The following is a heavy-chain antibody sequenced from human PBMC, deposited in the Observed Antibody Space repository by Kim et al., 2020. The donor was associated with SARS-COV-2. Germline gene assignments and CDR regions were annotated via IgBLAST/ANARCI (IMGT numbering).Heavy chain of an antibody. J-gene: IGHJ4*02. Sequence: YNPSLKSRVTISVDTSKNQFSLKLSSVTAADTVVYYCARGSVGATTPFDYWGQGTLVTVSS. V-gene: IGHV4-59*09. D-gene: IGHD1-26*01. CDR3: ARGSVGATTPFDY.